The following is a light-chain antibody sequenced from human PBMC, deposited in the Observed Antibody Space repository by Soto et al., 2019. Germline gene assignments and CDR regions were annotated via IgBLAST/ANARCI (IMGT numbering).Light chain of an antibody. V-gene: IGKV3-20*01. J-gene: IGKJ2*01. CDR1: QSVSSNS. Sequence: EPVLTQSPGTLSLSPGERATLSCRASQSVSSNSLAWYQQRPGQAPRLLIYGSSSRATGVPDRFRGSGSGTDFTLTINRLEPEDFVLYYCQQYGSSSYTFGQGTNLEIK. CDR3: QQYGSSSYT. CDR2: GSS.